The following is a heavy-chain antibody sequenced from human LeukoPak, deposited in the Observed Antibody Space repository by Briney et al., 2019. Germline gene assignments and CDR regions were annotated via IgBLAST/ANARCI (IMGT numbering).Heavy chain of an antibody. CDR3: ARGGSIAARPGFDP. Sequence: PSETLSLTCAVYGGSFSGYYWSWIRQPPGKGLEWIGEINHSGSTNYNPSLKSRVIISVDTSKNQFSLKLSSVTAADTAVYYCARGGSIAARPGFDPWGQGTLVTVSS. CDR1: GGSFSGYY. J-gene: IGHJ5*02. D-gene: IGHD6-6*01. CDR2: INHSGST. V-gene: IGHV4-34*01.